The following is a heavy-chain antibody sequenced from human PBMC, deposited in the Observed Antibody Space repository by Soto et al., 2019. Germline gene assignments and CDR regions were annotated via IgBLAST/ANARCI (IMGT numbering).Heavy chain of an antibody. CDR2: IYSGGVT. J-gene: IGHJ4*02. Sequence: EVQLVESGGGLIQPGGSLRLSCAASGFTVSSNYMNWVRQAPGKGLEWVSVIYSGGVTYYADSVKGRFTISRDNSKNTLFLQMNSLRAEDTAVYYCAKGGYYSDSSGYYNSFGYWGQGTLVTVSS. CDR3: AKGGYYSDSSGYYNSFGY. CDR1: GFTVSSNY. D-gene: IGHD3-22*01. V-gene: IGHV3-53*01.